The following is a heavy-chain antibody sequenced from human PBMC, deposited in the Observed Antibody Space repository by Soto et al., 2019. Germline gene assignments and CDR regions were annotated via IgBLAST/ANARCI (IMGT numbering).Heavy chain of an antibody. CDR1: GGSISSSSYY. CDR2: IYYSGST. V-gene: IGHV4-39*01. D-gene: IGHD4-17*01. J-gene: IGHJ6*02. CDR3: ARSDYGGNSELYYYGMDV. Sequence: PSETLSLTCTVSGGSISSSSYYWCWIRQPPWKGLEWIGSIYYSGSTYYNPSLKSRVTISVDTSKNQFSLKLSSVTAADTAVYYCARSDYGGNSELYYYGMDVWGQGXTVTVSS.